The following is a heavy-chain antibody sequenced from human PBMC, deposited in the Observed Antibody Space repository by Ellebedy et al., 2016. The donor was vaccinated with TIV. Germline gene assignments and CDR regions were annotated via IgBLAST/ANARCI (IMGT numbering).Heavy chain of an antibody. J-gene: IGHJ4*02. CDR1: GFTLSDFG. CDR2: VNSGEAK. V-gene: IGHV3-69-1*01. Sequence: GESLKISCAASGFTLSDFGMTWVRQAPGKGLEWVSHVNSGEAKSYADSVKGRFTISRDNAKNSLYLQMNSLRAEDTAIYYCAKDSGKYGWNSEYWGQGTQVTVSS. CDR3: AKDSGKYGWNSEY. D-gene: IGHD3-10*01.